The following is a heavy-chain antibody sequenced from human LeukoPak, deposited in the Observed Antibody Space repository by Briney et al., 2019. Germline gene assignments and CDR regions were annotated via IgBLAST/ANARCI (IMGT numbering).Heavy chain of an antibody. Sequence: GGSLRLSCAASGFTFSSYAMHWVRQAPGKGLEWVAVISYDGSNKYYADSVKGRFTISRDNSKITLYLQMNSLRAEDTAVHYCASENGDPYYFDYWGQGTLVTVSS. CDR2: ISYDGSNK. V-gene: IGHV3-30-3*01. CDR3: ASENGDPYYFDY. J-gene: IGHJ4*02. CDR1: GFTFSSYA. D-gene: IGHD4-17*01.